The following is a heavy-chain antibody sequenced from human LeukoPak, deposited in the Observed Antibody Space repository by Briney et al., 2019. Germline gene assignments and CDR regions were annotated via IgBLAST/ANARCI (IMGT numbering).Heavy chain of an antibody. CDR3: ARRADYIWGSYRYKPAARPFDY. D-gene: IGHD3-16*02. CDR2: INHSGST. J-gene: IGHJ4*02. CDR1: GGSFSGYY. V-gene: IGHV4-34*01. Sequence: PSETLSLTCAVYGGSFSGYYWSWIRQPPGKGLEWIGEINHSGSTNYNPSLKSRVTISVDTSKNQFSLKLSSVTAADTAVYYCARRADYIWGSYRYKPAARPFDYWGQGTLVTVSS.